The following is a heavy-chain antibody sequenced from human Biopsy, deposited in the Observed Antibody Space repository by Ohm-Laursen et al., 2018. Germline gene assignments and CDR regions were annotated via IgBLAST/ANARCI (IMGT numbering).Heavy chain of an antibody. CDR3: ARNRVDVVKVTTIGWNFDL. D-gene: IGHD5-12*01. J-gene: IGHJ2*01. CDR1: GDTISTYY. CDR2: IHYTGHI. V-gene: IGHV4-59*08. Sequence: PPGTLSLTCTVSGDTISTYYWNWIRQTPGKGLEWIGYIHYTGHIRINPSLNSRATISVDTSKDQFSLKLSSLTAADTAIYYCARNRVDVVKVTTIGWNFDLWGRGTLVTVS.